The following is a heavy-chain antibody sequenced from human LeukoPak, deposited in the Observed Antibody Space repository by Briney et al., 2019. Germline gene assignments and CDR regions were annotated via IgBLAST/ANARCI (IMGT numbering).Heavy chain of an antibody. CDR2: IRYDGSNK. V-gene: IGHV3-30*02. D-gene: IGHD6-13*01. J-gene: IGHJ6*03. CDR3: AKDADSSSWRSSVAVPGDYYYMDV. Sequence: GGSLRLSCAASGFTFSSYGMHWVRQAPGKGLEWVAFIRYDGSNKYYADSVKGRFTISRDNSKNTLYLQMNSLRAEDTAVYYCAKDADSSSWRSSVAVPGDYYYMDVWGKGTTVTVSS. CDR1: GFTFSSYG.